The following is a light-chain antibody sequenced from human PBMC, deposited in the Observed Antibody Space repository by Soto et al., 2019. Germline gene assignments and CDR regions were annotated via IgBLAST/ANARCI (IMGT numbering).Light chain of an antibody. Sequence: DIQMTQSPSSVSASVGDRVSITCRASQDISGLLAWYQQKPGKAPYLLIHAASSLQSGVPARFSGSASGTDFTLTISSLQPEDFATYYCQQGKSFPLTFGGGTKVDIK. CDR2: AAS. V-gene: IGKV1D-12*01. J-gene: IGKJ4*01. CDR3: QQGKSFPLT. CDR1: QDISGL.